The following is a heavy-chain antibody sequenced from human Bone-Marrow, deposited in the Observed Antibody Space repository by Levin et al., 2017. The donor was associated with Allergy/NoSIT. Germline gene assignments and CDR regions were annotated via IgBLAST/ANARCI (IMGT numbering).Heavy chain of an antibody. CDR1: GGSFSGYY. V-gene: IGHV4-34*01. Sequence: TTSETLSLTCAVYGGSFSGYYWSWIRQPPGKGLEWIGEINHSGSTNYNPSLKSRVTISVDTSKNQFSLKLSSVTAADTAVYYCARGRGFYYYYYYMDVWGKGTTVTVSS. CDR3: ARGRGFYYYYYYMDV. D-gene: IGHD3-10*01. CDR2: INHSGST. J-gene: IGHJ6*03.